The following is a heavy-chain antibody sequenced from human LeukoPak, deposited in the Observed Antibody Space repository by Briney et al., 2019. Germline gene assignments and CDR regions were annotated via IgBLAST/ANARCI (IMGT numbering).Heavy chain of an antibody. J-gene: IGHJ4*02. V-gene: IGHV6-1*01. Sequence: SQTLSLTCAISGDSVSSNSAAWNWIRQSPSRGLEWLGRTYYRSKWYNDYAVSVKSRITINPDTSKNQFSLHLSSVTAADTAVYYCARAYLHYYDSSGYLYYFDYWGQGTLVTVSS. D-gene: IGHD3-22*01. CDR1: GDSVSSNSAA. CDR3: ARAYLHYYDSSGYLYYFDY. CDR2: TYYRSKWYN.